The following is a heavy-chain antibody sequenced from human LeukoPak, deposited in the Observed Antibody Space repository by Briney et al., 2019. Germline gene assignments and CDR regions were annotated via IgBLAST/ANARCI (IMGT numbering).Heavy chain of an antibody. CDR2: IRAGGDNT. CDR3: AKDPNGDYVGAFDF. D-gene: IGHD4-17*01. CDR1: GFTFRNYA. V-gene: IGHV3-23*01. J-gene: IGHJ4*02. Sequence: GGSLRLSCAASGFTFRNYAMMWARQAPGKGLELVSSIRAGGDNTYYADSVTGRFTISRDNSKNTLFLQMNSLRAEDTAVYYCAKDPNGDYVGAFDFWGQGMMVSVSS.